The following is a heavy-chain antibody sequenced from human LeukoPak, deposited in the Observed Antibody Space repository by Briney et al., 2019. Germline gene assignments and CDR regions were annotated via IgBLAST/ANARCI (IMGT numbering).Heavy chain of an antibody. V-gene: IGHV3-23*01. CDR1: GFTFSSYA. D-gene: IGHD3-22*01. J-gene: IGHJ4*02. CDR2: ISGSGGST. Sequence: GGSLRLSCAASGFTFSSYAMSWVRQAPGKGLEWVSAISGSGGSTYYADSVKGRFTISRENSKNTLYLQMNSLRAEDTAVYYCAKDHYYDSSGYYYFDYWGQGTLVTVSS. CDR3: AKDHYYDSSGYYYFDY.